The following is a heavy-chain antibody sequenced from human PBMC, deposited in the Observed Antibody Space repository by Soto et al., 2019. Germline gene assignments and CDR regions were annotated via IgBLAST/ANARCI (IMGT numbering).Heavy chain of an antibody. V-gene: IGHV4-31*03. J-gene: IGHJ4*02. CDR2: IYNSGST. CDR1: GGSISNGGYY. Sequence: QVQLQESGPGLVKPSQTLSLTCTVSGGSISNGGYYWSWIRQHPGKGLEWIGYIYNSGSTYYNPSLKSRITISANTSKNQFSLKVSSVTAADTAVYYCARSSRPYFEYWGQGTLVTVSS. CDR3: ARSSRPYFEY.